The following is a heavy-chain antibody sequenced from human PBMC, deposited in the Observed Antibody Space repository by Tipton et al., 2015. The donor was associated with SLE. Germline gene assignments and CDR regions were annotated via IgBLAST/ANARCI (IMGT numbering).Heavy chain of an antibody. D-gene: IGHD6-19*01. V-gene: IGHV4-39*07. Sequence: TLSLTCTVSGGSISSSSYYWGWIRQPPGKGLEWIGSIYYSGSTYYNPSLKSRVTISVDTSKNQFSLKLSSVTAADTAVYYCARLSIAVAGTTNWFDPWGQGTLVTVSS. CDR2: IYYSGST. J-gene: IGHJ5*02. CDR3: ARLSIAVAGTTNWFDP. CDR1: GGSISSSSYY.